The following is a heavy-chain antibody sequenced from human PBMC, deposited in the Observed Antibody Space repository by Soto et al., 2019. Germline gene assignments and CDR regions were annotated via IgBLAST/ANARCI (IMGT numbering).Heavy chain of an antibody. J-gene: IGHJ4*02. CDR1: GASLLSSY. Sequence: HVQLRESGPGLVKPSETLSLSCSVSGASLLSSYWSWVRQPAGKGLEWIGHIFSSGRTSYNPSLTSRLSMSIDPSRDLCSLNLSSVTAADTAVYYCAKGWDVKYFDEWGQGTLVTVSS. CDR3: AKGWDVKYFDE. V-gene: IGHV4-4*07. D-gene: IGHD6-19*01. CDR2: IFSSGRT.